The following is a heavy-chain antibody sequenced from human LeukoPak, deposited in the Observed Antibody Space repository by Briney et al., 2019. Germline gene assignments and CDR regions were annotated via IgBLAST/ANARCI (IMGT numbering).Heavy chain of an antibody. Sequence: PSETLSLTCTVSGGSISSGGYYWSWIRQHPGKGLEWIGYIYYSGSTYYNPSLKSRVTISVDTSKNQFSLKLSSVTAADTAVYYCAKEPGGDFWSGYWVRWGQGTLVTVSS. CDR1: GGSISSGGYY. CDR2: IYYSGST. D-gene: IGHD3-3*01. V-gene: IGHV4-31*03. CDR3: AKEPGGDFWSGYWVR. J-gene: IGHJ4*02.